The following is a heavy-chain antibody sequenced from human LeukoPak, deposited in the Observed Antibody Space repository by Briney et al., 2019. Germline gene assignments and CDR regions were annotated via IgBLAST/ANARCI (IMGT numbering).Heavy chain of an antibody. CDR3: AIATTGRGAFGS. Sequence: GGSLRLSCAASGFTFSSYAMSRVRQAPGKGLEWVSAISGSGGSTYYADSVKGRFTISRDNSKNSLSLQMNSLTAEDTAIYYCAIATTGRGAFGSWGQGTLVSVSS. J-gene: IGHJ4*02. CDR1: GFTFSSYA. V-gene: IGHV3-23*01. D-gene: IGHD1-1*01. CDR2: ISGSGGST.